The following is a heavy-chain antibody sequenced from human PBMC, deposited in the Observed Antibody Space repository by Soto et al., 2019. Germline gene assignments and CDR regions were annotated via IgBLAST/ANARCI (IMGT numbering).Heavy chain of an antibody. CDR3: ARETGLYSGYADGGMDV. J-gene: IGHJ6*02. CDR2: IYYSGTT. Sequence: SETLSLTCTVSGVSMSSGGYYWSWIRQHPGKGLEWIGYIYYSGTTYYSPSLKSRPTISVDTSKNQFSLKLSSVTAADTAVYYCARETGLYSGYADGGMDVWGQGTTVTVSS. V-gene: IGHV4-30-4*08. CDR1: GVSMSSGGYY. D-gene: IGHD5-12*01.